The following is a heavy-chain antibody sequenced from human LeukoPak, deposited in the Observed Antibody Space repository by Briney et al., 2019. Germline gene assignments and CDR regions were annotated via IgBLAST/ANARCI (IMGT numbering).Heavy chain of an antibody. D-gene: IGHD6-13*01. J-gene: IGHJ3*02. V-gene: IGHV4-30-4*08. CDR3: AREDLDSSWGAFDI. Sequence: SETLSLTCTVSGGSISSCDYYWSWIRQPPGKGLEWIGYIYYSGSTYYNPSLKSRVTISVDTSKNQFSLKLSSVTAADTAVYYCAREDLDSSWGAFDIWGQGTMVIVSS. CDR1: GGSISSCDYY. CDR2: IYYSGST.